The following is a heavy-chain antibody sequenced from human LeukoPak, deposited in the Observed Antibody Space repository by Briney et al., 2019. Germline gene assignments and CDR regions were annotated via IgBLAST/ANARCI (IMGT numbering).Heavy chain of an antibody. CDR3: ARDLVKYWELRFTMGAFDP. CDR2: IYTSGST. V-gene: IGHV4-4*07. J-gene: IGHJ5*02. Sequence: SETLSLTCTVSDGSISSYYWSWIRQPAGKGLEWIGHIYTSGSTNYNPSLKSRVTMSVDTSKNQFSLKLSSVTAADTAVYYCARDLVKYWELRFTMGAFDPWGQGTLVTVSS. CDR1: DGSISSYY. D-gene: IGHD3-3*01.